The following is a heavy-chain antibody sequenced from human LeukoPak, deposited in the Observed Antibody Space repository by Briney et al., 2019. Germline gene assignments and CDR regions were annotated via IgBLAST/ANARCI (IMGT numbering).Heavy chain of an antibody. Sequence: SETLSLTCTVSGGSISSSSYYWGWIRQPPGKGLEWIGSIFYSGSTYYNPSLKSRVTISVDTSKNQFSLKLSSVAAADTAVYYCARLIAAAGTDYWGQGTLVTVSS. J-gene: IGHJ4*02. CDR1: GGSISSSSYY. CDR3: ARLIAAAGTDY. CDR2: IFYSGST. V-gene: IGHV4-39*07. D-gene: IGHD6-13*01.